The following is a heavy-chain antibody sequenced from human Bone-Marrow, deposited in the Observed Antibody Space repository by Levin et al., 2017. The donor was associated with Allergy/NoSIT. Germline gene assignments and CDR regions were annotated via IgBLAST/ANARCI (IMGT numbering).Heavy chain of an antibody. CDR3: ARQLGYCSDGACYFDY. D-gene: IGHD2-15*01. V-gene: IGHV3-23*01. CDR1: GFTVNTYA. CDR2: IGTGGSAT. Sequence: GGSLRLSCAVSGFTVNTYAMSWVRQAPGKGLEWVSAIGTGGSATFYADSVKGRFTISRDNSKNTLFLQMNNLRTEDTAVYHWARQLGYCSDGACYFDYWGLGTLVTVSS. J-gene: IGHJ4*02.